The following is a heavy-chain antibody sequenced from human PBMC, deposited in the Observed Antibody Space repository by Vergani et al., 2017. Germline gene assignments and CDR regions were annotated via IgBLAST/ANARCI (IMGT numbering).Heavy chain of an antibody. CDR3: VRDRDLCAGGRCYTEAWDY. J-gene: IGHJ4*02. CDR1: GFALNRHA. Sequence: QVQLVESGGGVVQPGTSLRLSCVVSGFALNRHAMYWVRQAPGKGLEWVVGISFDGTNEYYPDFVKGRFTISRDIAKNTLYLQVRSLRLEDTGIYHCVRDRDLCAGGRCYTEAWDYWGQGTPVTVSS. D-gene: IGHD2-2*02. CDR2: ISFDGTNE. V-gene: IGHV3-30-3*01.